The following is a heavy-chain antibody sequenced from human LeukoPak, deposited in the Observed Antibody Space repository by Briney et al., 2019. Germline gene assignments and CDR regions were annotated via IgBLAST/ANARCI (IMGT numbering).Heavy chain of an antibody. Sequence: GRSLRLSCAASGFIFDDYAMHWVRQAPGKGLEWVSGISWSSNIIGYADSVKGRFTISRDNAKNSLYLQMNSLRTEDTALYFCAKAAGSSPVYYSMDVWGQGTTVTVSS. CDR2: ISWSSNII. CDR1: GFIFDDYA. D-gene: IGHD6-13*01. J-gene: IGHJ6*02. CDR3: AKAAGSSPVYYSMDV. V-gene: IGHV3-9*01.